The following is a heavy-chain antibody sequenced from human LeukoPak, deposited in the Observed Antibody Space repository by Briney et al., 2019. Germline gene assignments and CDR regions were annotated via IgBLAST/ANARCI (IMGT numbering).Heavy chain of an antibody. J-gene: IGHJ6*02. CDR2: IDPTDSYT. CDR1: GSSFTSYW. CDR3: ARGPSGLDV. V-gene: IGHV5-10-1*01. Sequence: GESLKISCQGSGSSFTSYWIIWVRQMPGKDLEWMARIDPTDSYTNYSPSFQGHVTISADTSISTAYLQWSSLKASDTAMYYCARGPSGLDVWGQGTPVTVSS.